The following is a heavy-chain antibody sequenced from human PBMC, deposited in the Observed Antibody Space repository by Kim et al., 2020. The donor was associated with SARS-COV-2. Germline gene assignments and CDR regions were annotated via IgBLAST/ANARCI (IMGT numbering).Heavy chain of an antibody. CDR3: AREGRFLEWLSMDV. V-gene: IGHV4-30-2*05. J-gene: IGHJ6*02. Sequence: NPSLKSRVTISVDTSKNQFSLKLSSVTAADTAVYYCAREGRFLEWLSMDVWGQGTTVTVSS. D-gene: IGHD3-3*01.